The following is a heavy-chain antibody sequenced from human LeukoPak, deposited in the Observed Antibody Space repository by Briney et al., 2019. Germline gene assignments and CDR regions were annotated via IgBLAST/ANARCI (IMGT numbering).Heavy chain of an antibody. Sequence: SETLSLTCTVSGGSISNYYWSWIRQPPGKGLEWIGHIYYSGSTNYNPSLKSRVTISVDTSKKQFSLKLSSVTAAGTAVYYCARWTVYSSGDDAFDIWGQGTMVTVSS. CDR2: IYYSGST. CDR1: GGSISNYY. J-gene: IGHJ3*02. CDR3: ARWTVYSSGDDAFDI. D-gene: IGHD6-25*01. V-gene: IGHV4-59*12.